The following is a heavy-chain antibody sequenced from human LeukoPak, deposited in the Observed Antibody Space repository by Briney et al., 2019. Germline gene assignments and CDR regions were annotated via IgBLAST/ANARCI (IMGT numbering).Heavy chain of an antibody. CDR1: GGSISSGSYY. D-gene: IGHD3-3*01. CDR2: IYTSGST. CDR3: AREKNYDFWSGYLDY. V-gene: IGHV4-61*02. J-gene: IGHJ4*02. Sequence: SQTLSLTCTVSGGSISSGSYYWSWIRQPAGTGLEWIGRIYTSGSTNYNPSLKSRVTLSVDTSKNQFSLKLSSVTAADTAVYYCAREKNYDFWSGYLDYWGQGTLVTVSS.